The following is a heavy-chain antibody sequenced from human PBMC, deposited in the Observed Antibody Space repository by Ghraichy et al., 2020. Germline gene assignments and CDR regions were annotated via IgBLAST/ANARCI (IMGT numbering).Heavy chain of an antibody. D-gene: IGHD6-19*01. CDR1: GFTFSSYP. Sequence: GGSLRLSCAASGFTFSSYPMSWVRQAPGKGLEWVSAISGSGGSTYYADSVKGRFTISRDNSKNTLYLQMNSLRAEDTAVYYCAKEKGSSNYYYYGMDVWGQGTTVTVSS. CDR3: AKEKGSSNYYYYGMDV. CDR2: ISGSGGST. V-gene: IGHV3-23*01. J-gene: IGHJ6*02.